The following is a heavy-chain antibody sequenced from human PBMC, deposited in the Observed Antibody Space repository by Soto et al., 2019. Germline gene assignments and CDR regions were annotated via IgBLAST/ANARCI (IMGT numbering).Heavy chain of an antibody. CDR2: ISAYNGNT. Sequence: ASVKVSCKASGYTFTSYGISWVRQAPGQGLEWMGWISAYNGNTNYAQKLQGRVTMTTDTSTSTAYMELRSLRSDDTAVYYCAREQRWPLLPKFDYWSQGTLVTVSS. J-gene: IGHJ4*02. CDR3: AREQRWPLLPKFDY. V-gene: IGHV1-18*01. CDR1: GYTFTSYG.